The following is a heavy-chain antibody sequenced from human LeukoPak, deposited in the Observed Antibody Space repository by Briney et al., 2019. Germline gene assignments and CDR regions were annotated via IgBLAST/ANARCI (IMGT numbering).Heavy chain of an antibody. CDR1: GGSISSSSYY. CDR2: IYYSGST. V-gene: IGHV4-39*01. CDR3: ARLNYYMDV. J-gene: IGHJ6*03. Sequence: SETLSLTCTVSGGSISSSSYYWGWIRQPPGKGLEWIGSIYYSGSTYYNPSLKSRVTISVNTSKNQFSLKLSSVTAADTAVYYCARLNYYMDVWGKGTTVTVSS.